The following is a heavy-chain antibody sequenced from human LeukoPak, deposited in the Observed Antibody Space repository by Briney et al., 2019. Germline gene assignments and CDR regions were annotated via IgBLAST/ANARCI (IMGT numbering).Heavy chain of an antibody. CDR3: ARAGRITGATALFDY. D-gene: IGHD1-20*01. Sequence: SETLSLTCAVYGGSFSGYYWSWIRQPPGKGLEWIGEINHSGSTNYNPSLKSRVTISVDTSKNQFSLKLSSVTAADTAVYYCARAGRITGATALFDYWGQGTLVTVSS. CDR1: GGSFSGYY. V-gene: IGHV4-34*01. J-gene: IGHJ4*02. CDR2: INHSGST.